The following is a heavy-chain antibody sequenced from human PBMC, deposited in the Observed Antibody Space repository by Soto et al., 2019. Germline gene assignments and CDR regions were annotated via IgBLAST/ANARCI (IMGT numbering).Heavy chain of an antibody. CDR3: ASDAQDDGYGPLDA. CDR2: IDSSGNTI. J-gene: IGHJ6*02. D-gene: IGHD2-21*02. CDR1: GFTFSTFE. Sequence: GGSLRLSCAASGFTFSTFEMNWVRQAPGKGLEWISYIDSSGNTIYYADSVKGRFTISRDNAKNSLYLRMRSLRPEDTAIYYCASDAQDDGYGPLDAWGQGTTVTVSS. V-gene: IGHV3-48*03.